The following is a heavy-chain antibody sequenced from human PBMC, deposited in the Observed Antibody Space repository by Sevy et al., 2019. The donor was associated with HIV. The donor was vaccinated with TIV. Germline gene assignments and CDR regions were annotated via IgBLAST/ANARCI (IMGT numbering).Heavy chain of an antibody. CDR2: IKQDGSEK. CDR1: GFTFSSFW. D-gene: IGHD1-7*01. J-gene: IGHJ6*02. V-gene: IGHV3-7*03. Sequence: GGSLRLSCAASGFTFSSFWMSWVRQAPGKGLEWVANIKQDGSEKYYVDSVKGRFTISRDNAKNSLYLQMNSLRAEDTAVYYCARDARYNCNYGTPYGMDVWGQGTTVTVSS. CDR3: ARDARYNCNYGTPYGMDV.